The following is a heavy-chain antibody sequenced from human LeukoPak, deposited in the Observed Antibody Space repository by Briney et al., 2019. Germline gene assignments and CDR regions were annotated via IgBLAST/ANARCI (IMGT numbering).Heavy chain of an antibody. CDR3: ARGYVPMGYFDY. CDR1: GASISSTSFY. D-gene: IGHD2-2*01. J-gene: IGHJ4*02. V-gene: IGHV4-39*01. Sequence: SETLSLTCTVSGASISSTSFYWGWIRQPPGKGLEWIGNIYYTGSTYYNPSLKSRVTISVDTSKNQFSLKLSSVTAADTAVYYCARGYVPMGYFDYWGQGTLVTVSS. CDR2: IYYTGST.